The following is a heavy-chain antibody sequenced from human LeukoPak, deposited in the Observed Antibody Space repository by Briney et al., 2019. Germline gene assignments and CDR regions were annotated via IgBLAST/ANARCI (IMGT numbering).Heavy chain of an antibody. Sequence: VASVTVSCKASGYTFTGYYMHWVRQAPGQGLEWMGWINPNSGGTNYAQKFQGRVTMTRDTSISTAYMELSRLRSDDTAVYYCARIGSGSYPHYYFDYWGQGTLVTVSS. J-gene: IGHJ4*02. CDR3: ARIGSGSYPHYYFDY. V-gene: IGHV1-2*02. CDR2: INPNSGGT. CDR1: GYTFTGYY. D-gene: IGHD1-26*01.